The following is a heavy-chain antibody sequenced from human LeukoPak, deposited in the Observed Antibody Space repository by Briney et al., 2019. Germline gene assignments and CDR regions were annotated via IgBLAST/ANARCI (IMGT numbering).Heavy chain of an antibody. D-gene: IGHD6-19*01. CDR2: ISSSSSYT. J-gene: IGHJ4*02. Sequence: PGGSLRLSCAASGFTFSDYYMSWIRQAPGKGLEWVSYISSSSSYTNYADSVKGRFTISRDNAKNSLYLQMNSLRAEDTAVYYCAKDRNSGWPHTPFDYWGQGTLVTVSS. V-gene: IGHV3-11*05. CDR1: GFTFSDYY. CDR3: AKDRNSGWPHTPFDY.